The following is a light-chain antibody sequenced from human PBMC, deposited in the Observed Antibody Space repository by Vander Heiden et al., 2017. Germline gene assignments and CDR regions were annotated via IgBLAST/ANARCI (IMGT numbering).Light chain of an antibody. CDR1: QRVSSW. CDR3: QHYNTYSYT. CDR2: KAS. V-gene: IGKV1-5*03. Sequence: DIQMTQSPSTLSASVGDRVTITCRASQRVSSWLAWYQQKPGEAPRLLIYKASNLGSGVPSRFSGSGSGTEFTLTISSLQPDDSATYSCQHYNTYSYTFGQGTKLEIK. J-gene: IGKJ2*01.